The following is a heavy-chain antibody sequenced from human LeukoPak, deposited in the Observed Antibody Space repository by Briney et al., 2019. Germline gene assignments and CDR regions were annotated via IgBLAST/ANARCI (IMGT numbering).Heavy chain of an antibody. CDR1: GFTFSGSA. CDR2: IRSKANSYAT. J-gene: IGHJ4*02. V-gene: IGHV3-73*01. Sequence: PGGSLRLSCAASGFTFSGSAMHWVRQASGKGLEWVGRIRSKANSYATAYAASVKGRFTISRDDSKNTAYLQMNSLKTEDTAVYYCTRVGGSYSYYFDYWGQGTLVTVSS. CDR3: TRVGGSYSYYFDY. D-gene: IGHD1-26*01.